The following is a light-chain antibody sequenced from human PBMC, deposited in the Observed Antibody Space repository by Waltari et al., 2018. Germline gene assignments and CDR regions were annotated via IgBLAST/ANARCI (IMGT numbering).Light chain of an antibody. CDR2: KAS. V-gene: IGKV1-5*03. J-gene: IGKJ3*01. CDR1: QSIPRW. Sequence: DIQMTQSPSILLSFVGDRVNITCQASQSIPRWLAWYQQKPGKAPKLLSYKASILESGVPSRFSGGGSETEFTLTISSLQPDDFATYYCQHYDSYSATFGRGTKIEIK. CDR3: QHYDSYSAT.